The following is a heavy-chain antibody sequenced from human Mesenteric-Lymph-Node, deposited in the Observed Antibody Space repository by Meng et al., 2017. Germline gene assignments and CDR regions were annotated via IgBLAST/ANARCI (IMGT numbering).Heavy chain of an antibody. CDR1: GGSFSGYY. Sequence: GSLRLSCAVYGGSFSGYYWSWIRQPPGKGLEWIGEINHSGSTHYNPSLKSRVTISVDTSKNQFSLNLSSVTASDTAVYYCARDMSPFRYYDSSGYSHDAFDIWGQGTMVTVSS. CDR2: INHSGST. V-gene: IGHV4-34*01. CDR3: ARDMSPFRYYDSSGYSHDAFDI. D-gene: IGHD3-22*01. J-gene: IGHJ3*02.